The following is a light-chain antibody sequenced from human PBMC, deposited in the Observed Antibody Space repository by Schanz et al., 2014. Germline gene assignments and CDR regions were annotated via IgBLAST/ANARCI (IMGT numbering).Light chain of an antibody. Sequence: QSVLTQPASVSGSPGQSITISCTGTSSDVGGYKYVSWYQQHPGKAPKLMIYDVSNRPSGVSNRFSGSKSGNTASLTISGLQAEDEADYYCFSYAGSGLYVFGTGTKLTVL. J-gene: IGLJ1*01. CDR3: FSYAGSGLYV. V-gene: IGLV2-23*02. CDR1: SSDVGGYKY. CDR2: DVS.